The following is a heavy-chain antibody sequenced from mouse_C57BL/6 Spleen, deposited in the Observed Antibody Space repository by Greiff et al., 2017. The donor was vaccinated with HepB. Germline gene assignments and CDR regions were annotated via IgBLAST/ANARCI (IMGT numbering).Heavy chain of an antibody. V-gene: IGHV5-9-1*02. CDR3: TRDLPYDYDRGYYAMDY. CDR2: ISSGGDYI. CDR1: GFTFSSYA. D-gene: IGHD2-4*01. J-gene: IGHJ4*01. Sequence: EVKLMESGEGLVKPGGSLKLSCAASGFTFSSYAMSWVRQTPEKRLEWVAYISSGGDYIYYADTVKGRFTISRDNARNTLYLQMSSLKSEDTAMYYCTRDLPYDYDRGYYAMDYWGQGTSVTVSS.